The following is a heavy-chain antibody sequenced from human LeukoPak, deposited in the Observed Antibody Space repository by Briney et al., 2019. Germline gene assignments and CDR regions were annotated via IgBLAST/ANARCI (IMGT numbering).Heavy chain of an antibody. CDR3: ARTGLTGYSSGWYPAEVDY. Sequence: SETLSLTCAVSGYSISSGYYWGWIRQPPGKGLEWIGSIHHSGTAYYNPSLKNRVTISVDTSKNQFSLKLSSVTAADTAVYYCARTGLTGYSSGWYPAEVDYWGQGTLVTVSS. CDR1: GYSISSGYY. D-gene: IGHD6-19*01. J-gene: IGHJ4*02. CDR2: IHHSGTA. V-gene: IGHV4-38-2*01.